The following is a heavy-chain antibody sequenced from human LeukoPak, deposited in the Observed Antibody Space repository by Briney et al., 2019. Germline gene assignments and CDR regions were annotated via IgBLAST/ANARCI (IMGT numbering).Heavy chain of an antibody. J-gene: IGHJ4*02. V-gene: IGHV3-21*01. CDR3: ARDPTPYDSSGYCYDY. D-gene: IGHD3-22*01. Sequence: GGSLRLSCAASGFTFSAYSMNWVRQAPGKGLEWVSSISTGSSYIYYADSVKGRFTISRENAKNSLYLQMNSLRAEDTAVYYCARDPTPYDSSGYCYDYWGQGTLVTVSS. CDR2: ISTGSSYI. CDR1: GFTFSAYS.